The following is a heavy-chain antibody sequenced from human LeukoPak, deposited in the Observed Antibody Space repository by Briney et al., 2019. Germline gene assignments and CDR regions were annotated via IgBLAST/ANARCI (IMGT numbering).Heavy chain of an antibody. D-gene: IGHD1-14*01. J-gene: IGHJ3*02. CDR1: GFTLSSYD. Sequence: PGGSLRLSCAASGFTLSSYDMHWVRQATGKGLEWVSGIGIAGEKYYAGSVKGRFTISRGNAKNSLYLQMDSLRAGDTAVYSCARVATNAFDIWGQGTMVIVSS. CDR2: IGIAGEK. CDR3: ARVATNAFDI. V-gene: IGHV3-13*01.